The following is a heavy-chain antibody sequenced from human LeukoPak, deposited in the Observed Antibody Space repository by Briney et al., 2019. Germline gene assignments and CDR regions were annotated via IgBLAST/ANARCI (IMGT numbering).Heavy chain of an antibody. CDR2: IYYSGST. J-gene: IGHJ4*02. D-gene: IGHD5-12*01. CDR3: ARDRRGYEPYIDY. Sequence: SETLSPTCTVSGGSISSYYWSWIRQPPGKGLEWIGYIYYSGSTNYNPSLKSRVTISVDTSKNQFSLKLSSVTAADTAVYYCARDRRGYEPYIDYWGQGTLVTVSS. V-gene: IGHV4-59*01. CDR1: GGSISSYY.